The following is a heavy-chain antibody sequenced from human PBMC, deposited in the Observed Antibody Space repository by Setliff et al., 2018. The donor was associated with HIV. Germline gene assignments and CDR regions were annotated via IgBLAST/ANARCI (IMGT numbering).Heavy chain of an antibody. Sequence: SETLSLTCTVSGDSISSDFYWGWIRQPPGKGLEWIGSIYHSGNTYYMPSLQSRVTISVDMSKNQFSLNLNSVTAVDTAVYYCARGQGCGGGCHYAFEMWGQGTMVTVSS. CDR2: IYHSGNT. CDR1: GDSISSDFY. CDR3: ARGQGCGGGCHYAFEM. D-gene: IGHD2-21*02. J-gene: IGHJ3*02. V-gene: IGHV4-38-2*02.